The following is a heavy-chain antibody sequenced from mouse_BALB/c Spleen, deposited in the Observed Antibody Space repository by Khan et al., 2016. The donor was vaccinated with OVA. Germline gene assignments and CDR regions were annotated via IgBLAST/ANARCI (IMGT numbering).Heavy chain of an antibody. V-gene: IGHV6-6*02. CDR3: TQLGRSY. CDR2: IRLKSDNYAT. Sequence: EVKLEESGGGLVQPGGSMKLSCVASGFTFSSDWMSWVRQSPEKGLEWVAEIRLKSDNYATNYAESVKGKFTISRDDSKSRLYQKMTSIRAEGTGIYYCTQLGRSYWGQGTLVTVSA. CDR1: GFTFSSDW. J-gene: IGHJ3*01. D-gene: IGHD4-1*02.